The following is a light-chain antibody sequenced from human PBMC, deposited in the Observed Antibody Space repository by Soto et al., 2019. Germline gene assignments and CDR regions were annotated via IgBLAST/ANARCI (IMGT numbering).Light chain of an antibody. CDR1: RSISDC. CDR3: LQYSSHSWT. Sequence: DIQMTQSPSSLSPSVGDRVTITCRASRSISDCLAWYQQKPGKAPELLIFDASNLKSGVSSRFSGSGSGTEFTLTISRLQPDDVATYYCLQYSSHSWTFGQGTKVDIK. J-gene: IGKJ1*01. CDR2: DAS. V-gene: IGKV1-5*01.